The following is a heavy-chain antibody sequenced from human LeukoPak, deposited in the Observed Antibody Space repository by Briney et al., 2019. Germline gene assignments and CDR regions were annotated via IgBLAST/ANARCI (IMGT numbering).Heavy chain of an antibody. CDR2: INPNSGGT. J-gene: IGHJ4*02. V-gene: IGHV1-2*02. CDR1: GYTFTGYY. CDR3: AIDSSGYYSFDY. Sequence: ASVKVFCKASGYTFTGYYMHWVRQAPGQGLEWMGWINPNSGGTKYAQKFQGRVTMTRDTSISTAYMELSRLRSDDTAVYYCAIDSSGYYSFDYWGQGTLVTVSS. D-gene: IGHD3-22*01.